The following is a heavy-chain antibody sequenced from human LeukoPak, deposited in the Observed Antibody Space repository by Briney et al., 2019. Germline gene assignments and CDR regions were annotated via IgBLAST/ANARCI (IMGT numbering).Heavy chain of an antibody. CDR2: ICYSGST. V-gene: IGHV4-30-4*01. D-gene: IGHD1-7*01. CDR3: ARAGVELSVRYFQH. CDR1: GGSISSGDYY. Sequence: SETLSLTCTVSGGSISSGDYYWSWIRQPPGKGLEWIGYICYSGSTYYNPSLKSRVTISVDTSKNQFSLKLSSVTAADTAVYYCARAGVELSVRYFQHWGQGTLVTVSS. J-gene: IGHJ1*01.